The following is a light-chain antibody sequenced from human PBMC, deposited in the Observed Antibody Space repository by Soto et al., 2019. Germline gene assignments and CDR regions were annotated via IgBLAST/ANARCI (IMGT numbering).Light chain of an antibody. CDR1: KSVSDN. V-gene: IGKV3-15*01. CDR2: GAS. CDR3: QQYNNWPPLT. Sequence: EIMMTQSPATLSVSPGERATLSCRASKSVSDNLAWYQQRPGQAPRLLIYGASTRATGIPGRFSGSGSGTEFTLTISSLQSEDFAVYYCQQYNNWPPLTFGGGTKLEI. J-gene: IGKJ4*01.